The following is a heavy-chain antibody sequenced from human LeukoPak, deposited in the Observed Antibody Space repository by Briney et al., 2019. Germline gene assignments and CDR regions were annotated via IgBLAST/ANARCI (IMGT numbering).Heavy chain of an antibody. CDR2: INPSSGST. J-gene: IGHJ4*02. D-gene: IGHD3-10*01. CDR1: GYTFATYY. CDR3: ARGTYYYGSGSYYLDY. V-gene: IGHV1-46*01. Sequence: ASVKVSCKASGYTFATYYMHWVRQAPGQGLEWMGVINPSSGSTNYAQNFQGRVTMTRDTSTSTVYMELSSLRSEDTAVYYCARGTYYYGSGSYYLDYWGQGTLVTVSS.